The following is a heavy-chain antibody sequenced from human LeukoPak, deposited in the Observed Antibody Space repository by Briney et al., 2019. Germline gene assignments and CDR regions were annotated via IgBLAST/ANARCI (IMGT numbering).Heavy chain of an antibody. CDR2: IYPGDSDT. J-gene: IGHJ4*02. D-gene: IGHD6-13*01. CDR3: ARHITAAGKYYFDY. V-gene: IGHV5-51*01. Sequence: AGESLKISCKGSGYSFTSYWIGWVRQMPGKGLEWMGIIYPGDSDTRYSPSFQGQVTISADKSISTAYLQWSSLKASDTAIYYCARHITAAGKYYFDYWGQGTLVTVSS. CDR1: GYSFTSYW.